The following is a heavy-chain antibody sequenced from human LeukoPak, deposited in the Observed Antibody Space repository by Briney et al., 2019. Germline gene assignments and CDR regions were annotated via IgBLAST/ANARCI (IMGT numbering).Heavy chain of an antibody. D-gene: IGHD3-3*01. V-gene: IGHV4-39*07. CDR1: GGSISSSSYY. CDR3: ARGLLGGYYPHYYYYMDV. CDR2: IYYSGST. Sequence: PSETLSLTCTVSGGSISSSSYYWGWIRQPPGKGLEWIGSIYYSGSTYYNPSLKSRVTISADTSKNQFSLKLSSVTAADTAVYYCARGLLGGYYPHYYYYMDVWGKGTTVTVSS. J-gene: IGHJ6*03.